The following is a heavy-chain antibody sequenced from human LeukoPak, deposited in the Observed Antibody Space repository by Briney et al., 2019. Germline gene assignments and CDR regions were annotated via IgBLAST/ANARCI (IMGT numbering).Heavy chain of an antibody. V-gene: IGHV3-15*01. CDR1: GLAFIKAL. D-gene: IGHD5-12*01. CDR2: IKSKTDSGTT. CDR3: TTGGYGGQFDY. J-gene: IGHJ4*02. Sequence: GALPLSFAASGLAFIKALMSWVRPAAGKGGEWVGDIKSKTDSGTTDYAAPVKGRFTISRADSTNMLYLQINSLKTEDTAVYSCTTGGYGGQFDYWGQGTLVTVSS.